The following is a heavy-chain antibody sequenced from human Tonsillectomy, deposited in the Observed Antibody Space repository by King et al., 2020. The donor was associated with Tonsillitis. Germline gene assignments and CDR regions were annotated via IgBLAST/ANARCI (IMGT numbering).Heavy chain of an antibody. V-gene: IGHV3-11*01. J-gene: IGHJ6*02. D-gene: IGHD5-18*01. CDR1: GFSLSDYY. CDR2: ISSSGDTR. CDR3: ARVFAFGYRYGPTYYYYAMDV. Sequence: VQLVESGGGLVKPGESMRLCCAAAGFSLSDYYINWIRQAPGKGLEWVGYISSSGDTRYYDSVKGRFTITRDNAKNSLYLQMKSLRAGDMALYYCARVFAFGYRYGPTYYYYAMDVWGPGTTVTVSS.